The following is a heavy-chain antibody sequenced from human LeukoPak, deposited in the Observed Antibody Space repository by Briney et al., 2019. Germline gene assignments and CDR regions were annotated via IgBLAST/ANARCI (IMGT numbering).Heavy chain of an antibody. CDR1: GFTFSSYG. V-gene: IGHV3-33*01. J-gene: IGHJ4*02. CDR3: ARAAASTSWFDY. Sequence: GGSPRLSCAASGFTFSSYGMHWVRQAPGKGLEWVAVIWYDGSNKYYADSVKGRFTISRDNSKNTLYLQMNSLRAEDTAVYYCARAAASTSWFDYWGQGTLVTVSS. D-gene: IGHD2-2*01. CDR2: IWYDGSNK.